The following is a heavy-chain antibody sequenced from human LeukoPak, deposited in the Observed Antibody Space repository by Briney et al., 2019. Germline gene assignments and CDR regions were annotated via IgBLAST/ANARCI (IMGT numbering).Heavy chain of an antibody. V-gene: IGHV4-34*01. CDR2: INHSGST. CDR1: GGSFSGYY. J-gene: IGHJ5*02. CDR3: ARQRITMVRGHNWFDP. Sequence: SETLSLTCAVYGGSFSGYYWSWIRQPPGKGLEWIGEINHSGSTNYNPSLKSRVTISVDTSKNQFSLKLSSVTAADTAVYYCARQRITMVRGHNWFDPWGQGTLVTVSS. D-gene: IGHD3-10*01.